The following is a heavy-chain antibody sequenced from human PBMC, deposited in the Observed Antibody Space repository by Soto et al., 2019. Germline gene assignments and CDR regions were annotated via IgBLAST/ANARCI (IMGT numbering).Heavy chain of an antibody. CDR3: ARGFGDYIWGAEYDY. D-gene: IGHD3-16*01. CDR2: INHSGST. V-gene: IGHV4-34*01. CDR1: GGSFSGYY. Sequence: QVQLQQWGAGLLKPSETLSLTCAVYGGSFSGYYWSWIRQPPGKGLEWIGEINHSGSTNYNPSLKSRVTISVDTSKNQFSLKLSSVTAADTAVYYSARGFGDYIWGAEYDYWGQGTLVTVSS. J-gene: IGHJ4*02.